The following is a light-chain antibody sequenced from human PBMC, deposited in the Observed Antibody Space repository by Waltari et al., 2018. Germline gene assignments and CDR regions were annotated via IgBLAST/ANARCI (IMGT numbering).Light chain of an antibody. CDR1: QSVSSF. J-gene: IGKJ4*01. V-gene: IGKV3-11*01. Sequence: EIVLTQSPATLSLSPGERATLSCRASQSVSSFLAWYQQKPGQAPRLLIYDASKRATGFPARFSGSGSVTDFTLTISSLEPEDFAVYYCQQRSNGPGLTFGGGTKVEIK. CDR3: QQRSNGPGLT. CDR2: DAS.